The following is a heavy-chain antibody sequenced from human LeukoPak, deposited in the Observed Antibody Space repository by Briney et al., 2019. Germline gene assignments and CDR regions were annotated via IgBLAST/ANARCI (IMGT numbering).Heavy chain of an antibody. V-gene: IGHV1-24*01. J-gene: IGHJ4*02. CDR1: GYTHTDLS. CDR2: LDPADGET. Sequence: ASVKVSCKVTGYTHTDLSTHWVRQAPGKRVEGVGGLDPADGETIYAQKFQCRVTMTEDTSTDTAYMELNSLRSEDTAVYYCVTHRTTVITDLVYWGQGTLVSVSS. D-gene: IGHD4-17*01. CDR3: VTHRTTVITDLVY.